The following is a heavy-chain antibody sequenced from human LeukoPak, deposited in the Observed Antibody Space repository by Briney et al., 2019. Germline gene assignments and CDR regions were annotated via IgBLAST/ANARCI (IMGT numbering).Heavy chain of an antibody. CDR1: GGSISSGGYY. J-gene: IGHJ4*02. D-gene: IGHD2-15*01. CDR3: ARHPFATPFDH. V-gene: IGHV4-31*03. CDR2: IYYSGST. Sequence: TLSLTCTVSGGSISSGGYYWSWIRQHPGKGLEWIGYIYYSGSTYYNPSLKSRVTILVDTSKNQFSLKLSSVTAADTAVYYCARHPFATPFDHWGRGILVTVSS.